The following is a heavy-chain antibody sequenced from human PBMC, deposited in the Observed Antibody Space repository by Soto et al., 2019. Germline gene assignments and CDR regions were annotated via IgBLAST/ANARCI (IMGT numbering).Heavy chain of an antibody. D-gene: IGHD2-15*01. CDR2: LYYSGST. J-gene: IGHJ4*02. Sequence: QVQLQESGPGLVKPSETLSLTCTVSGGSISSYYWSWIRQPPGKGLEWIGYLYYSGSTKYNPPLQSRVTISVDTSKNQVSLKLSSVTAADTAGAYCARVSGYCSGGSGDAWDAYFDYWGQGTLVTVSS. CDR1: GGSISSYY. V-gene: IGHV4-59*01. CDR3: ARVSGYCSGGSGDAWDAYFDY.